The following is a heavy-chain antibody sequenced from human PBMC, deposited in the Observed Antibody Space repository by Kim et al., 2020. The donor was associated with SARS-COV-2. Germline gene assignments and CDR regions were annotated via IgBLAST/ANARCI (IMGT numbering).Heavy chain of an antibody. CDR1: GFTFSGHA. CDR3: ESDVNGSGWGWWYYYYIMDV. V-gene: IGHV3-33*05. J-gene: IGHJ6*02. Sequence: GGSLRLSCAASGFTFSGHAMYWVRQAPGKGLEWVGVISNDGRDKFFAGSAKGRFTICRDNSENTLYLLMDSLRVEDTAVYYCESDVNGSGWGWWYYYYIMDVWGQGTTVTVSS. D-gene: IGHD6-19*01. CDR2: ISNDGRDK.